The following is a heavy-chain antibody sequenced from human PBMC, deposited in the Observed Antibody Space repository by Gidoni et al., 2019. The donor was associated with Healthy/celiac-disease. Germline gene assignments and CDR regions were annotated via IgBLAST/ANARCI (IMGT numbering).Heavy chain of an antibody. CDR3: ARGGGEYGSSWPFDY. V-gene: IGHV3-66*01. J-gene: IGHJ4*02. CDR2: IYSGGST. Sequence: EVQLVESGCGLVPPWGSLRLSCAASGFTVSSKYMSWVRHATGKGLEWVSVIYSGGSTYYADSVKGRFTISRDNSKNTLYLQMNSLRAEDTAVYYWARGGGEYGSSWPFDYWGQGTLVTVSS. D-gene: IGHD6-13*01. CDR1: GFTVSSKY.